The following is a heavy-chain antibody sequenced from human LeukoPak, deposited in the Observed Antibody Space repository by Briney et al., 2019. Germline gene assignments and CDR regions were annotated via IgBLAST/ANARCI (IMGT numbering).Heavy chain of an antibody. V-gene: IGHV1-2*02. CDR2: INPNSGGT. CDR1: GYTFTGYY. J-gene: IGHJ5*02. CDR3: ARDILRIGWHAPTFDP. D-gene: IGHD6-19*01. Sequence: GASVKVSCKASGYTFTGYYMHWVRQAPGQGLEWMGWINPNSGGTNYAQKFQGRVTMTRDTSISTAYMELSRLRSDDTAVYYCARDILRIGWHAPTFDPWGQGTLVTVSS.